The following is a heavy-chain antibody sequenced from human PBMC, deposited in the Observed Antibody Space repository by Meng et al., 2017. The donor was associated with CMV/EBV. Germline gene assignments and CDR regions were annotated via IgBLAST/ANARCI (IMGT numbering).Heavy chain of an antibody. J-gene: IGHJ5*02. CDR1: GFTFSSYE. D-gene: IGHD6-13*01. V-gene: IGHV3-48*03. CDR2: ISSSGSTI. CDR3: ARGVAAAFWFDP. Sequence: GGSLRLSCAASGFTFSSYEMNWVRQAPGEGLEWVSYISSSGSTIYYADSVKGRFTISRDNAKNSLYLQMNSLRAEDTAVYYCARGVAAAFWFDPWGQGTLVTVSS.